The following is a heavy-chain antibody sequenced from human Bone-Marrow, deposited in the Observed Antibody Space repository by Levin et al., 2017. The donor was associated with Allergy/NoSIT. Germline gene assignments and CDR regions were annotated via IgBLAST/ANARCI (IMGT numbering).Heavy chain of an antibody. CDR3: AGGRGVVDV. CDR1: GGSMTTYY. Sequence: SETLSLTCSVSGGSMTTYYWNWIRQSPDKGLEWFGYINYSGTTKYNPSLKSRVTLSIDTSRSHFSLNLSSVTAADSAVYYCAGGRGVVDVWGQGTTVIVSS. CDR2: INYSGTT. D-gene: IGHD3-10*01. J-gene: IGHJ6*02. V-gene: IGHV4-59*01.